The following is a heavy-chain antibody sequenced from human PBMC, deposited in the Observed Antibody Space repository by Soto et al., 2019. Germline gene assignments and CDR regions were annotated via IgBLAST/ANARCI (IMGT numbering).Heavy chain of an antibody. J-gene: IGHJ4*02. CDR1: GYTFTSYY. V-gene: IGHV1-46*01. D-gene: IGHD2-21*02. Sequence: ASVKVSCKASGYTFTSYYMHWVRQAPGQGLEWMGIINPSGGNTNYAQKLQGRVTMTTDTSTSTAYMELRSLRSDDTAVYYCARVVSGVVTARQYFDYWGQGTLVTVSS. CDR3: ARVVSGVVTARQYFDY. CDR2: INPSGGNT.